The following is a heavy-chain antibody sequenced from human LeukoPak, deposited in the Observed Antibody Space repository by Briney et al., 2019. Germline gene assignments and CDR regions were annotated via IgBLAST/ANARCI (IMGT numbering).Heavy chain of an antibody. J-gene: IGHJ3*02. D-gene: IGHD4-17*01. CDR1: GYSFTTYY. CDR2: IYPGDSDT. Sequence: PGESLKISCRGSGYSFTTYYIGWVRQMPGKGLEWMGIIYPGDSDTRYSPSFQGQVTISADKSINSAHLQWSSLTASDTAIYYCARSLRLDYGDYRDAFDIWGQGTMVTVSS. V-gene: IGHV5-51*01. CDR3: ARSLRLDYGDYRDAFDI.